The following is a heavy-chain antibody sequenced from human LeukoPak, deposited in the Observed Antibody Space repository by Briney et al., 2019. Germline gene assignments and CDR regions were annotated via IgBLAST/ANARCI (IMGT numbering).Heavy chain of an antibody. CDR3: ARVLYYGSARRYYFDY. Sequence: GGSLRLSCTASGFIFNNFWMNWVRQAPGKGPEWVANIKQDGNEKYYVDSVMGRFTISRDNAKNSMYLQMNTLRAEDTGVYYCARVLYYGSARRYYFDYWGQGTLVTVSS. V-gene: IGHV3-7*01. CDR1: GFIFNNFW. D-gene: IGHD3-10*01. CDR2: IKQDGNEK. J-gene: IGHJ4*02.